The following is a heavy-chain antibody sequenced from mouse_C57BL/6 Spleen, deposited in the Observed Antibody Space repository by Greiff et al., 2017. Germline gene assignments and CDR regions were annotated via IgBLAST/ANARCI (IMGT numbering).Heavy chain of an antibody. D-gene: IGHD2-1*01. CDR3: TIYYGNFYFDY. J-gene: IGHJ2*01. CDR2: IDPETGGT. CDR1: GYTFTDYE. Sequence: QVQLKQSGAELVRPGASVTLSCKASGYTFTDYEMHWVKQTPVHSLEWIGAIDPETGGTAYNQKFKGKAILTADKSSSTAYMELRSLTSEDSAVYYCTIYYGNFYFDYWGQGTTLTVSS. V-gene: IGHV1-15*01.